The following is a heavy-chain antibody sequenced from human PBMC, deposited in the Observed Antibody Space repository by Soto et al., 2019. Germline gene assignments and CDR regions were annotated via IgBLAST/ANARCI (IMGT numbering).Heavy chain of an antibody. D-gene: IGHD3-3*01. CDR2: ISAYNGNT. V-gene: IGHV1-18*04. CDR1: GYTFTSYG. Sequence: ASVKVSCKASGYTFTSYGISWVRQAPGQGLEWMGWISAYNGNTNYAQKLQGRVTMTTDTSTSTAYMELRSLRSDDTAVYYCARVSGFFGVVIIRDYYGMDVWGQGTTVTVSS. J-gene: IGHJ6*02. CDR3: ARVSGFFGVVIIRDYYGMDV.